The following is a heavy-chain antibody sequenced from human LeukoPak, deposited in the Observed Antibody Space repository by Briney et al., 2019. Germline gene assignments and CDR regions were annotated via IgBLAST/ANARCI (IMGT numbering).Heavy chain of an antibody. J-gene: IGHJ4*02. D-gene: IGHD4-17*01. CDR3: AKEDHGDSLDY. Sequence: GGSLRLSCAASGFTFSSYSLSWVRQAPGKGLEWVSGMSGSGSSTYYADSVKGRFTISRDNSKNTLYLQMNSLRAEDTAVYYCAKEDHGDSLDYWGQGTLVTVSS. CDR2: MSGSGSST. CDR1: GFTFSSYS. V-gene: IGHV3-23*01.